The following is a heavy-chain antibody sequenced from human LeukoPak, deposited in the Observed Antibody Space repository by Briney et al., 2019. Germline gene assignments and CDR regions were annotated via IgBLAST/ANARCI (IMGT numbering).Heavy chain of an antibody. D-gene: IGHD3-3*01. J-gene: IGHJ4*02. CDR2: INWNGGST. Sequence: PGGSLRLSCAASGFTFDDYGMSWVRQAPGKGLEWVSGINWNGGSTGYADSVKGRFTISRDNAKNSLYLQMNSLRAEDTALYYCARDDPSVYDFWSGYYEDWGQGTLVTVSS. V-gene: IGHV3-20*04. CDR1: GFTFDDYG. CDR3: ARDDPSVYDFWSGYYED.